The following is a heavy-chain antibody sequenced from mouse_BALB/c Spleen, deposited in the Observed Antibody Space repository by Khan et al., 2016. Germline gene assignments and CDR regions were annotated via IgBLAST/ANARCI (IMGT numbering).Heavy chain of an antibody. CDR1: GFNIKDTY. Sequence: VQLKQSGAELVKPGASVKLSCTAAGFNIKDTYMHWVKQRPEQGLEWIGRIDPANGNTKYDPKFQGKATITADTSSNTAYLQLSSLTSEDTAVYYCASLLWYFDYWGQGTTLAVSS. J-gene: IGHJ2*01. CDR3: ASLLWYFDY. V-gene: IGHV14-3*02. CDR2: IDPANGNT. D-gene: IGHD2-10*01.